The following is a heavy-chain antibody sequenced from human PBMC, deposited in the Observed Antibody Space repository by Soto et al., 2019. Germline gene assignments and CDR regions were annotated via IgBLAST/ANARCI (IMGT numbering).Heavy chain of an antibody. J-gene: IGHJ5*02. V-gene: IGHV1-18*04. Sequence: QVQLVQSGAEVKKPGASVKVSCKASGYTFNSYGITWVRQAPGQGLEWMGWISTYNGKTNYAQKVQGRVTMTTDTSTSTAYRELRSLTSHDTAVYYCARGALPTATPSCFAPWGQGPLLTVSS. CDR3: ARGALPTATPSCFAP. D-gene: IGHD2-2*01. CDR2: ISTYNGKT. CDR1: GYTFNSYG.